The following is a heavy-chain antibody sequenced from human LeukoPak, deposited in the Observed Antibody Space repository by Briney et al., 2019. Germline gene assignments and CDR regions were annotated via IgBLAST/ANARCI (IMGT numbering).Heavy chain of an antibody. CDR2: ISYDGSNK. D-gene: IGHD3-9*01. V-gene: IGHV3-30*18. CDR1: GFTFSSYG. CDR3: AKDNRRYFDWFDY. Sequence: GRSLRLSCAASGFTFSSYGMHWVRQAPGKGLEWVAVISYDGSNKYYADSVKGRFTISRDNSKNTLYLQMNSLRAEDTAVYYCAKDNRRYFDWFDYWGQGTLVTVSS. J-gene: IGHJ4*02.